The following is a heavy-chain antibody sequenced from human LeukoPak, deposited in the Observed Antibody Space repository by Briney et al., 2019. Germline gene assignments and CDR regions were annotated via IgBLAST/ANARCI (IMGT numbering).Heavy chain of an antibody. J-gene: IGHJ4*02. V-gene: IGHV3-23*01. CDR1: GFTFSSHG. CDR3: XXXXXXXXXXXGYXXY. Sequence: SXXASGFTFSSHGMNWVRQAPGKGVEWVSGITSGTRTYYADSVKGRFAISRDNSKNTMCLQINSLRAEEAAVDYCXXXXXXXXXXXGYXXYWGQGTLVTVSS. CDR2: ITSGTRT.